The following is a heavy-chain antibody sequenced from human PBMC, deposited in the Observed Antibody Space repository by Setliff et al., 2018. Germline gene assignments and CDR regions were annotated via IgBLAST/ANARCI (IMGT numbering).Heavy chain of an antibody. D-gene: IGHD5-18*01. J-gene: IGHJ4*02. CDR2: IRNLPYGGTA. CDR1: EFTVGDYA. V-gene: IGHV3-49*04. CDR3: TMYVYGYVY. Sequence: PGGSLRLSCIGSEFTVGDYAVSWVRQAPGKGLEWVGFIRNLPYGGTAEYAASVKGRFTISRDDSTNSFYLLMDSLKTEDTAVYYCTMYVYGYVYWGQGTLVTVSS.